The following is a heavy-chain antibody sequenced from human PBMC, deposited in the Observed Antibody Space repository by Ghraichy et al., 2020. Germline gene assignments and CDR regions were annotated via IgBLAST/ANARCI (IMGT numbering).Heavy chain of an antibody. J-gene: IGHJ4*02. Sequence: ETLYLTCAASGFTFSSYAMSWVRQAPGKGLEWVSAISGDGDTTYHADSVKGRFTVSRDNSGNTLYLQMNSLRAEDTAVYYCALYTVNFDFWGQGTLVTVSS. CDR1: GFTFSSYA. CDR3: ALYTVNFDF. V-gene: IGHV3-23*01. CDR2: ISGDGDTT. D-gene: IGHD2-2*02.